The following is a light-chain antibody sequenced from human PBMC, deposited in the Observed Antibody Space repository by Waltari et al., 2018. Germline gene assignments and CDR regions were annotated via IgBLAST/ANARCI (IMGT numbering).Light chain of an antibody. CDR2: DVS. V-gene: IGLV2-14*03. Sequence: QSALTQPASVSGSPGQSLTISCTGTSSDVGGYNYVSWYQQHPGKAPKPMIYDVSNRPSGVSNRFSGSKSGNTASLTISGLQAEDEADYYCSSYTSSSTLYVFGTGTKVTVL. CDR3: SSYTSSSTLYV. J-gene: IGLJ1*01. CDR1: SSDVGGYNY.